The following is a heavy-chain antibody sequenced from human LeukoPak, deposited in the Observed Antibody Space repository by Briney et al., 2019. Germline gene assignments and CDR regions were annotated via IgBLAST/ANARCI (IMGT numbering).Heavy chain of an antibody. CDR2: IYPDDSDT. CDR3: ARRIAGGGVDY. Sequence: KLGESLKISCKGSRYSFTSYWIGWVRQMPRKGLEWMGIIYPDDSDTRYSPSFQGQVTISADKSISTAYLQWSGLKASDTAMYYCARRIAGGGVDYWGQGTLVTVSS. J-gene: IGHJ4*02. D-gene: IGHD2-15*01. V-gene: IGHV5-51*01. CDR1: RYSFTSYW.